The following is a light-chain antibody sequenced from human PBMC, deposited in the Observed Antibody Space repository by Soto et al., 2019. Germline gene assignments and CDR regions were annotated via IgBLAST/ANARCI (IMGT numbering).Light chain of an antibody. CDR1: QSVSSN. CDR3: QQYTNFWT. Sequence: EIVMTQSPATLSVSPGERATLSCRASQSVSSNLAWYQQKPGQAPRLLIYGASTRATGIPARFSGSGSGTEFTLTISSLQSEDFAVYYRQQYTNFWTFGQGTKVDSK. V-gene: IGKV3-15*01. CDR2: GAS. J-gene: IGKJ1*01.